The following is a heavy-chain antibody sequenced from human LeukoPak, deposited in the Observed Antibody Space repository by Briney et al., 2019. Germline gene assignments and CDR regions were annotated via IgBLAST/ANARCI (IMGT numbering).Heavy chain of an antibody. Sequence: GESLKVSCKASGYTFTGYFMHWVRQAPGQGLEWMGWINPNSGGTNYAQKFQGRVTMTRDTSISTAYMELSSLRSDDTAVYYCARGGIQLWFLVDYWGQGTLVTVSS. CDR3: ARGGIQLWFLVDY. CDR1: GYTFTGYF. CDR2: INPNSGGT. J-gene: IGHJ4*02. V-gene: IGHV1-2*02. D-gene: IGHD5-18*01.